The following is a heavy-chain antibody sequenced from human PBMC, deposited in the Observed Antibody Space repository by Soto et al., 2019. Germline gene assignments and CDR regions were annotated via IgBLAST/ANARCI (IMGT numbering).Heavy chain of an antibody. V-gene: IGHV3-73*01. J-gene: IGHJ4*02. Sequence: PGGSLRLSCAASGFTFSGSAMHWVRQASGKGLEWVGRIRSKANSYATAYAASVKGRFTISRDNSKNTLYLQMNSLRAEDTAVYYCAKSPGMYYYDSSGYYHYDYWGQGTLVTVSS. CDR3: AKSPGMYYYDSSGYYHYDY. D-gene: IGHD3-22*01. CDR2: IRSKANSYAT. CDR1: GFTFSGSA.